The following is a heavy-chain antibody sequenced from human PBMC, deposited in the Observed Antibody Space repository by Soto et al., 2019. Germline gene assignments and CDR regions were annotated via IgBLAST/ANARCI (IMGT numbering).Heavy chain of an antibody. Sequence: ASVKVSCKASGYTFTSYGISWVRQAPGQVLEWMGWISAYNGNTDYAQKLQGRVTMTTDTSTSTAYMELRSLRSDDTAVYYCARRRAAAGYYYYYGMDVWGQGTTVTVSS. CDR3: ARRRAAAGYYYYYGMDV. V-gene: IGHV1-18*01. D-gene: IGHD6-13*01. J-gene: IGHJ6*02. CDR2: ISAYNGNT. CDR1: GYTFTSYG.